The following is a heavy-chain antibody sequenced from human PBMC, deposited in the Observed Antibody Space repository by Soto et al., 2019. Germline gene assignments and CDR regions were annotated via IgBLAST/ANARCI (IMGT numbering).Heavy chain of an antibody. D-gene: IGHD1-7*01. Sequence: QLQLQESGPGLVKPSETLSLTCTVSGGSISSSSYYWGWIRQPPGKGLEWIGSIYYSGSTYYNPSLKSRVTISVDTSKNQFSLNLSSVTAADTAVYYCTTTYNWNYYFDYWGQGTLVTVSS. CDR3: TTTYNWNYYFDY. J-gene: IGHJ4*02. V-gene: IGHV4-39*01. CDR1: GGSISSSSYY. CDR2: IYYSGST.